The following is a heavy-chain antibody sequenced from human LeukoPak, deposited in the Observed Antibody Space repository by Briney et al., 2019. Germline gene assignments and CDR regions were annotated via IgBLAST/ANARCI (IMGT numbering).Heavy chain of an antibody. CDR1: AGSISSYY. CDR2: IYNGGST. J-gene: IGHJ4*02. CDR3: ARFKRAGGWSYFDY. Sequence: SETLSLTCTVSAGSISSYYWSWIRQPPGKGLEWIGHIYNGGSTNYSPSLKSRVTISVDTSKNQFSLRLSSVTAADTAVYYCARFKRAGGWSYFDYWGQGTLVTVSS. V-gene: IGHV4-59*01. D-gene: IGHD6-19*01.